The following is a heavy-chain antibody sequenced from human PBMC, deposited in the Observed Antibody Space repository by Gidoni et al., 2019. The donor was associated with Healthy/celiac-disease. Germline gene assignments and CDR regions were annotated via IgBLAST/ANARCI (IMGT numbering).Heavy chain of an antibody. CDR2: ISYDGSNK. CDR1: GFTFSSYA. Sequence: QVQLVESGGGVVQPGRSLRLSCAASGFTFSSYAMPWVRQAPGKGLEWVAVISYDGSNKYYADSVKGRFTISRDNSKNTLYLQMNSLRAEDTAVYYCAREYAPHTYYDFWSGYYPDYWGQGTLVTVSS. V-gene: IGHV3-30-3*01. CDR3: AREYAPHTYYDFWSGYYPDY. J-gene: IGHJ4*02. D-gene: IGHD3-3*01.